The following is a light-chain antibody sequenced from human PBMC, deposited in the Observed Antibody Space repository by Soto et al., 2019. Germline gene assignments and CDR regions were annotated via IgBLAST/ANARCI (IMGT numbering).Light chain of an antibody. CDR2: EVS. V-gene: IGLV2-8*01. Sequence: QSAVTQPPSASGSPGQSVTISCTGTSTDVGGYNYISWYQHHPGKGPKLIIYEVSERPSGVPDRFSGSKSGNTASLTVSGLQAEDEADYYCSSYAGSNNRGVFGSGTKVTVL. CDR1: STDVGGYNY. CDR3: SSYAGSNNRGV. J-gene: IGLJ1*01.